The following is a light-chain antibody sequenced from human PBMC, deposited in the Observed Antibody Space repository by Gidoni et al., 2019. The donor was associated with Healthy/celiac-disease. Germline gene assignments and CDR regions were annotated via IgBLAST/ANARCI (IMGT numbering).Light chain of an antibody. CDR1: SSDVGSYNL. CDR2: AGS. J-gene: IGLJ2*01. CDR3: CSYAGSSTFDVV. V-gene: IGLV2-23*03. Sequence: QSALPQPAFVSGSPGQSLPTSCTGTSSDVGSYNLVSWYQQHPGKAPKLMIYAGSKRPSGVSNRFSGSKSGNTASLTISGLQAEDEADYYCCSYAGSSTFDVVFGGGTKLTVL.